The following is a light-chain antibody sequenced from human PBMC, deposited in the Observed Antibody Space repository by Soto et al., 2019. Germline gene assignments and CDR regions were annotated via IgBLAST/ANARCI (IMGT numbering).Light chain of an antibody. V-gene: IGKV3-20*01. CDR2: DAS. J-gene: IGKJ1*01. CDR1: QSVSSSY. Sequence: EIVLTQSPGTLSLSPGERATLSCRASQSVSSSYLAWYQQKPGQAPRLLIYDASSRATGIPDRFSGSGSGTDFTLTISRLEPEDFAVYYCQQYGSSPRTFGQVTQVEI. CDR3: QQYGSSPRT.